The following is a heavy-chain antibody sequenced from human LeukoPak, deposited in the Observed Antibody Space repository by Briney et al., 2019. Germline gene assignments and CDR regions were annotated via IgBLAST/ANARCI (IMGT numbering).Heavy chain of an antibody. CDR3: ARGHGSGSYEAIDY. J-gene: IGHJ4*02. Sequence: PGGSLRLSCAASGFTFDDYGMSWVRQVPGKGLEWVSGVNWNGRSTGYADSVKGRFTISRDNAKNSLYLQMNSLRAEDTALYYCARGHGSGSYEAIDYWGQGTLVTVSS. V-gene: IGHV3-20*04. CDR1: GFTFDDYG. D-gene: IGHD3-10*01. CDR2: VNWNGRST.